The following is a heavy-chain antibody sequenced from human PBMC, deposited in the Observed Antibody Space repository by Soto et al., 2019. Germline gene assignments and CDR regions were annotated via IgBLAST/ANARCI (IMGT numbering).Heavy chain of an antibody. Sequence: PGGSLGLSCAASGFRFSSYSVSWVRPAPEKGLEWAANIKQDGSEKYYVDSVKGRFTISRDNAKNSLYLQMNSLRAEDTAVYYCARFYYDSSGYLPSPYYYYYGMDVWGQGTTVTVSS. D-gene: IGHD3-22*01. V-gene: IGHV3-7*04. CDR1: GFRFSSYS. J-gene: IGHJ6*02. CDR3: ARFYYDSSGYLPSPYYYYYGMDV. CDR2: IKQDGSEK.